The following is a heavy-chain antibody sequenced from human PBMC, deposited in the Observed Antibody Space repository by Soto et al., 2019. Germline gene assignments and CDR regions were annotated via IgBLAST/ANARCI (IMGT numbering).Heavy chain of an antibody. J-gene: IGHJ6*03. V-gene: IGHV1-18*01. CDR2: ISAYNGNT. CDR1: GYTFTSYG. CDR3: ARSITGTTSGLRSNYYYYYMDV. D-gene: IGHD1-7*01. Sequence: QVQLVQSGAEVKKPGASVKVSCKASGYTFTSYGISWVRQAPGQGLEWMGWISAYNGNTNYAQKLQGRVTMTTDTSTSTAYMELRSLRSDDTAVYYCARSITGTTSGLRSNYYYYYMDVWGKGTTVTVSS.